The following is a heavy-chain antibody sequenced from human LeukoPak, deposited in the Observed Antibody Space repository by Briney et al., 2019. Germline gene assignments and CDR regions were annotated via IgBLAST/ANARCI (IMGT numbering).Heavy chain of an antibody. CDR1: GYTFTSYG. V-gene: IGHV1-18*01. CDR2: ISAYNGNT. Sequence: ASVKVSCKASGYTFTSYGISWVRQAPGQGLEWMGWISAYNGNTNYAQKLQGRVTMTTDTSTSTAYMELRSLRSDDTAVYYCARLGYCSSTSCQITTSYYYYYYYMDVWGKGTTVTVSS. J-gene: IGHJ6*03. CDR3: ARLGYCSSTSCQITTSYYYYYYYMDV. D-gene: IGHD2-2*01.